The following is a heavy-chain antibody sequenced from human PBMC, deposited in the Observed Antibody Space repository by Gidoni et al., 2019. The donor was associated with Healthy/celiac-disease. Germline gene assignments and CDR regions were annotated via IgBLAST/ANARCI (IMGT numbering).Heavy chain of an antibody. J-gene: IGHJ6*02. V-gene: IGHV3-23*01. CDR3: AKDFTNYYGSGSLYYYYGMDV. CDR2: ISGSGGST. D-gene: IGHD3-10*01. CDR1: GFTFSSYA. Sequence: EVQLLESGGGLVQPGGSLRLSCAASGFTFSSYAMSWVRQAPGKGLEWVSAISGSGGSTYYADSVKGRFTISRDNSKNTLYLQMNSLRAEDTAVYYCAKDFTNYYGSGSLYYYYGMDVWGQGTTVTVSS.